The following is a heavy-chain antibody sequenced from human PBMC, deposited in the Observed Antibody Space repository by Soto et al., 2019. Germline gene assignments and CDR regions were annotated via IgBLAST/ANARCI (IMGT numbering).Heavy chain of an antibody. D-gene: IGHD3-10*01. V-gene: IGHV6-1*01. CDR3: ATGNALDV. CDR2: TYYRSKWFH. J-gene: IGHJ3*01. Sequence: SQTLSLTCAISGDSVSSDITSWNWIRQSPSRGLEWLGRTYYRSKWFHDYAASVKSRITINPDTSKNQFSLELNSMTPEDTAVYYCATGNALDVWGQGTVGTVSS. CDR1: GDSVSSDITS.